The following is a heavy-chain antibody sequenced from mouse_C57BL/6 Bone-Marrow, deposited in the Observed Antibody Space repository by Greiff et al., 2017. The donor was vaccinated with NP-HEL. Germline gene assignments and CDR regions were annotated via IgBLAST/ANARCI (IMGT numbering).Heavy chain of an antibody. CDR3: AREGYSIRYWYFDV. CDR2: IYYSGTI. Sequence: EVQLQESGPGLVKPSQTVFLTCTVTGISITTGNYRWSWIRQFPGNKLEWIGYIYYSGTITYNPSLTSRTTITRDTPKNPFFLEMNALTAEDTATYYCAREGYSIRYWYFDVWGKGTTVTVSS. CDR1: GISITTGNYR. D-gene: IGHD2-5*01. V-gene: IGHV3-5*01. J-gene: IGHJ1*03.